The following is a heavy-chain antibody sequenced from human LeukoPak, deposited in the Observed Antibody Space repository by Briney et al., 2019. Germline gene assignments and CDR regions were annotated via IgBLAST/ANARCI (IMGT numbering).Heavy chain of an antibody. J-gene: IGHJ4*02. Sequence: GGSLRLSCAASGFTFNSYAMNWVRQAPGKGLEWVAVISYDGSNKYYADSVKGRFTISRDNSKNTLYLQMNSLRAEDTAVYYCAKSSGWYARGYYFDYWGQGTLVTVSS. CDR2: ISYDGSNK. V-gene: IGHV3-30-3*01. D-gene: IGHD6-19*01. CDR3: AKSSGWYARGYYFDY. CDR1: GFTFNSYA.